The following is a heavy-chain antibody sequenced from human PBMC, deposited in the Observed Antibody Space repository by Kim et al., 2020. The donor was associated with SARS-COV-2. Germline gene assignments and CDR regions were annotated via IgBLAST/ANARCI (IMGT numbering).Heavy chain of an antibody. CDR1: GYTFTSYA. Sequence: ASVKVSCKASGYTFTSYAMNWVRQAPGQGLEWMGWINTNTGNPTYAQGFTGRFVFSLDTSVSTAYLQISSLKAEDTAVYYCARDLEELGWYQLPLYYMDVWGKGTTVTVSS. D-gene: IGHD2-2*01. CDR3: ARDLEELGWYQLPLYYMDV. CDR2: INTNTGNP. V-gene: IGHV7-4-1*02. J-gene: IGHJ6*03.